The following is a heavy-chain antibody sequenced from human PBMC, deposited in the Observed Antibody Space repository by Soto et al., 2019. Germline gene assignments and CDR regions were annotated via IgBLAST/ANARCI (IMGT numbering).Heavy chain of an antibody. J-gene: IGHJ4*02. CDR2: VSGSGEMT. D-gene: IGHD1-20*01. V-gene: IGHV3-23*01. CDR1: GFTFRGDA. CDR3: ARSEMTYNWND. Sequence: EVQLLESGGDLVQPGGSLRLACAASGFTFRGDAMSWVRQAPGKGLEWVSSVSGSGEMTHYAESVKGRFTISRDNSKDTLFLQMESLRAEDTAVYYCARSEMTYNWNDWGQGTWVTVSS.